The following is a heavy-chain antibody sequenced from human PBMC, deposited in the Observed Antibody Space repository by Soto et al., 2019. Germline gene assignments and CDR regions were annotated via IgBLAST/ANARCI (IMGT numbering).Heavy chain of an antibody. D-gene: IGHD3-22*01. Sequence: QVQLVQSGAEVKKPGSSVKVSCKASGGTFSSYAISWVRQAPGQGLEWMGGIIPIFGTANYAQKFQGRVTITADESTSTAYMELSSPRSEDTAVYYCASSGTNYYDSSGYPGFDYWGQGTLVTVSS. CDR1: GGTFSSYA. CDR2: IIPIFGTA. V-gene: IGHV1-69*01. CDR3: ASSGTNYYDSSGYPGFDY. J-gene: IGHJ4*02.